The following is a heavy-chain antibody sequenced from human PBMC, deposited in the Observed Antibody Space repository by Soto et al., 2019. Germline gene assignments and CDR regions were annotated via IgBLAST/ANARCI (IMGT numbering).Heavy chain of an antibody. V-gene: IGHV4-59*04. CDR1: GGSINNYY. Sequence: KPSETLSLTCSVSGGSINNYYWTWIRQSPGKGLEWIGYTHYSGSSSYHASYNPSLESRVSVSVDTSKSQFSLKLSAVTAADTAVYYCATSQKGYNWNYFDHWVQGALVTVSS. CDR2: THYSGSS. D-gene: IGHD1-20*01. CDR3: ATSQKGYNWNYFDH. J-gene: IGHJ4*02.